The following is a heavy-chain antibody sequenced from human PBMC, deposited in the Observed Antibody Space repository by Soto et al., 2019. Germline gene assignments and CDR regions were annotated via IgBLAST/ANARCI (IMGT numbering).Heavy chain of an antibody. D-gene: IGHD6-13*01. CDR3: ARVRPYAAAAHGPAFDI. V-gene: IGHV1-69*12. J-gene: IGHJ3*02. CDR2: IIPIFGTT. Sequence: QVQLVQSGAEVKKPGSSVKVSCKASGGTFSSYAISWVRQAPGQGLEWMGGIIPIFGTTNYAQKFQGRVTITADESTSTAYMELSSLRSEDTAVYYCARVRPYAAAAHGPAFDIWGQGTMVTVSS. CDR1: GGTFSSYA.